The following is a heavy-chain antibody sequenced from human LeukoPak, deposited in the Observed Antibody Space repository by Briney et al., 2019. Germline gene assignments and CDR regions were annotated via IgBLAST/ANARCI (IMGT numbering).Heavy chain of an antibody. CDR2: ISSSSSYI. V-gene: IGHV3-21*01. Sequence: PGGPLRLSCAASGFTFSSYSMNWVRQAPGKGLEWVSSISSSSSYIYYADSVKGRFTISRDNAKNSLYLQMNSLRAEDTAVYYCARRYSELRGVSDYWGQGTLVTVSS. CDR3: ARRYSELRGVSDY. D-gene: IGHD1-7*01. J-gene: IGHJ4*02. CDR1: GFTFSSYS.